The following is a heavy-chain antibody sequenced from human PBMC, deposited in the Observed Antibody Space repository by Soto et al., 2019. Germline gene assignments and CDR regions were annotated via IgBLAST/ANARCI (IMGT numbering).Heavy chain of an antibody. V-gene: IGHV1-69*12. CDR3: AREVAADGTFREDVFDI. J-gene: IGHJ3*02. CDR2: IIPIFTTT. Sequence: QVQLVQSGAEVKKPGSSVKVSCKAPGGTFSNHAINWVRQAPGQGLEWMGRIIPIFTTTNYAQKFQGRVSMTADESTTTAHMERSSLKHDDTAVYYCAREVAADGTFREDVFDIWGQGTLVTVSS. CDR1: GGTFSNHA. D-gene: IGHD6-13*01.